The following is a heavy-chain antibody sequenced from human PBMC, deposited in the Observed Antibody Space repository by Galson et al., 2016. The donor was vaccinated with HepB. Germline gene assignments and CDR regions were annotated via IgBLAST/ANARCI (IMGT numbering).Heavy chain of an antibody. D-gene: IGHD3-16*02. V-gene: IGHV4-39*01. CDR1: GGSISSPTYY. Sequence: SETLSLTCTVSGGSISSPTYYWGWIRQPPGKGLECIGSIYYSGNTYYNPSLKSRVTISVDTSKNQFSLKLSSVTAADTAVYYCARLIHDYVWGTYRPNWFDPWGQGTLVTVSS. CDR2: IYYSGNT. J-gene: IGHJ5*02. CDR3: ARLIHDYVWGTYRPNWFDP.